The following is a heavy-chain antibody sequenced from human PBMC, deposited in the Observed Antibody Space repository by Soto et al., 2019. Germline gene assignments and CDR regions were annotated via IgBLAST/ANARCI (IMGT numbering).Heavy chain of an antibody. V-gene: IGHV3-23*01. CDR2: ISGSGGST. Sequence: EVQLLESGGGLVQPGGSLRLSCAASGFTFSSYAMSWVRQAPGKGLEWVSAISGSGGSTYYADSVKGRFTISRDNSKNTLYLQMNSLRAEDTAVYYCAKVLYYDFWSGYYFDYWGQGTLVTVSS. CDR1: GFTFSSYA. D-gene: IGHD3-3*01. J-gene: IGHJ4*02. CDR3: AKVLYYDFWSGYYFDY.